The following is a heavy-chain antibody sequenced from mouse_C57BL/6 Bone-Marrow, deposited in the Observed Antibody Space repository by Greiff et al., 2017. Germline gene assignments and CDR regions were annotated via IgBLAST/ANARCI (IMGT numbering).Heavy chain of an antibody. CDR2: IYPGDGDT. Sequence: SGAELVKPGASVKISCKASGYAFSSYWMNWVKQRPGKGLEWIGQIYPGDGDTNYNGKFKGKDTLTAYKSSSTAYMPLSSLTSEDSAVYFCARGDYYGSTHYWYFDVWGTGTTVTVSS. V-gene: IGHV1-80*01. CDR3: ARGDYYGSTHYWYFDV. CDR1: GYAFSSYW. D-gene: IGHD1-1*01. J-gene: IGHJ1*03.